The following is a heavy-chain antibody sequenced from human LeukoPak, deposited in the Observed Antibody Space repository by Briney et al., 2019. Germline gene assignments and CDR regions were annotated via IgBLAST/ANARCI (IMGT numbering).Heavy chain of an antibody. Sequence: GGSLRLSCVASGFTFSTHAMNWVRQAPGRGLDWHSYINSISETIYYADSVKGRFTISRDNAKNSLYLQMNSLRDEDTAVYYCARDHAASGSFYDYWGQGTLVTVSS. CDR2: INSISETI. CDR3: ARDHAASGSFYDY. J-gene: IGHJ4*02. D-gene: IGHD3-10*01. V-gene: IGHV3-48*02. CDR1: GFTFSTHA.